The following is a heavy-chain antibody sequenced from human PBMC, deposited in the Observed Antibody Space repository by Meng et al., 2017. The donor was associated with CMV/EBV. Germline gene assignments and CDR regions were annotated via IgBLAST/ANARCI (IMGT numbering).Heavy chain of an antibody. CDR1: GYTFTGYY. D-gene: IGHD3-9*01. J-gene: IGHJ4*02. CDR3: ARVSYDILTGYYPRFDY. Sequence: ASVKVSCKASGYTFTGYYMHWVRQAPGQGLEWMRWINPNSGGTNYAQKFQGRVTMTRDTSISTAYMELSRLRSDDTAVYYCARVSYDILTGYYPRFDYWGQGTLVTVSS. V-gene: IGHV1-2*02. CDR2: INPNSGGT.